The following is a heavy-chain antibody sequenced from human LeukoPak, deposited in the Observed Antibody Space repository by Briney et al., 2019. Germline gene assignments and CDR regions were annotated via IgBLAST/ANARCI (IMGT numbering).Heavy chain of an antibody. Sequence: ASVKVSCKASGYTFTSYDISWVRQAPGQGLEWMGRIIPILGIANYAQKFRGRVTITADKSTSTAYMELSSLRSEDTAVYYCASLHPNYYDSSGYSHWGQGTLVTVSS. CDR3: ASLHPNYYDSSGYSH. D-gene: IGHD3-22*01. J-gene: IGHJ4*02. V-gene: IGHV1-69*04. CDR2: IIPILGIA. CDR1: GYTFTSYD.